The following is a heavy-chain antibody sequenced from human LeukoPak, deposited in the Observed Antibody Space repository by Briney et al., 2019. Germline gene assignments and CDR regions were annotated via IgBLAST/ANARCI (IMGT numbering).Heavy chain of an antibody. Sequence: GGSLRLSCAASGFTFSSYAMSWVRQAPGKGLEWVSAISGSGGSTYYADSVKGRFTISRDNSKNTLYLQMNSLRAEDTAIYYCAKGEGWELSSCYFDCWGQGTQVTVSS. CDR3: AKGEGWELSSCYFDC. V-gene: IGHV3-23*01. J-gene: IGHJ4*02. D-gene: IGHD1-26*01. CDR2: ISGSGGST. CDR1: GFTFSSYA.